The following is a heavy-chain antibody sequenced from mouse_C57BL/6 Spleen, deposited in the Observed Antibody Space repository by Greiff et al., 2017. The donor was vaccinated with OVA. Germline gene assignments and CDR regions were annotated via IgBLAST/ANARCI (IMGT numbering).Heavy chain of an antibody. J-gene: IGHJ2*01. CDR1: GYAFSSSW. CDR3: ARGGANWDPYYFDY. Sequence: QVQLKESGPELVKPGASVKISCKASGYAFSSSWMNWVKQRPGKGLEWIGRIYPGDGDTNYNGKFKGKATLTADKSSSTAYMQLSSLTSEDSAVYFCARGGANWDPYYFDYWGQGTTLTVSS. V-gene: IGHV1-82*01. CDR2: IYPGDGDT. D-gene: IGHD4-1*01.